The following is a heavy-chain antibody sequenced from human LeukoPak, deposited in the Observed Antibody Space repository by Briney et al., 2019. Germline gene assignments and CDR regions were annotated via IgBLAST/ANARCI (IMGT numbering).Heavy chain of an antibody. V-gene: IGHV3-23*01. D-gene: IGHD1-1*01. J-gene: IGHJ6*02. Sequence: GGSLRLSCVASGITFSNYAVSWVRQAPEKGLDWVSVISGSAHKIRYADSVKGRFTISRDNSENIVYLQMNNLRAEDTAVYYCAKDRYKLYYYYYGMDVWGQGTTVTVSS. CDR2: ISGSAHKI. CDR3: AKDRYKLYYYYYGMDV. CDR1: GITFSNYA.